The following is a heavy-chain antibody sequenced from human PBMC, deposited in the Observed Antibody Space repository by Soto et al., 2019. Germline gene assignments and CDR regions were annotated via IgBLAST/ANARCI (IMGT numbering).Heavy chain of an antibody. Sequence: EVQLLESGGGLVQPGGSLRLSCAASGFTFSIYAMTWVRQAPGKGLEWVSTTGATGRTTYYSDSVKGRFTVSRDNSKNTLDLQMSNLRAEDTAVYYCATVHNTSRSFDYWGRGTLVTVSS. CDR2: TGATGRTT. D-gene: IGHD1-20*01. J-gene: IGHJ4*02. CDR1: GFTFSIYA. CDR3: ATVHNTSRSFDY. V-gene: IGHV3-23*01.